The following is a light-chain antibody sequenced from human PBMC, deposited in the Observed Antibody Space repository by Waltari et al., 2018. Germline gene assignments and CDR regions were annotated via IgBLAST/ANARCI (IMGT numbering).Light chain of an antibody. Sequence: EIVLTQSPDTLSLSPGERATLSCRAGQSLNRALACYQQKPGQAPRLLIYGVSTRATGIPDRFSGSGSGADFSLTITRLEPEDFAVYYCQHYLRLPVAFGQGTKVDIK. V-gene: IGKV3-20*01. J-gene: IGKJ1*01. CDR1: QSLNRA. CDR2: GVS. CDR3: QHYLRLPVA.